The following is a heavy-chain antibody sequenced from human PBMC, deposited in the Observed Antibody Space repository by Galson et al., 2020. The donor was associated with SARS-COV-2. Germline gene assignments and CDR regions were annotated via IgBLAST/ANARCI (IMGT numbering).Heavy chain of an antibody. Sequence: ASVKVSCKASGYTFTGYYMHWVRQAPGQGLEWMGRINPNSGGTNYAQKFQGRVTMTRDTSISTAYMELSRLRSDDTAVYYCARLSGYSSSWQHIAGNLFHPWGPGTLVPVSS. CDR1: GYTFTGYY. CDR2: INPNSGGT. J-gene: IGHJ5*02. CDR3: ARLSGYSSSWQHIAGNLFHP. V-gene: IGHV1-2*06. D-gene: IGHD6-13*01.